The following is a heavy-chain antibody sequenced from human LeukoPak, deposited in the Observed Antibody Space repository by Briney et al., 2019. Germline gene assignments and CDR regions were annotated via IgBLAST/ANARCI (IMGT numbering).Heavy chain of an antibody. CDR2: IGISSSSI. V-gene: IGHV3-48*02. CDR3: ARGGSGYGDYYYFYAMDV. J-gene: IGHJ6*02. CDR1: GFTFSTYA. Sequence: SGGSLRLSCAASGFTFSTYAMNWVRQAPGKGLEWVSYIGISSSSIYYADPVKGRFTISRDNAKNSLYLQMNSLRDEDTAVYYCARGGSGYGDYYYFYAMDVWGQGTTVTVSS. D-gene: IGHD3-22*01.